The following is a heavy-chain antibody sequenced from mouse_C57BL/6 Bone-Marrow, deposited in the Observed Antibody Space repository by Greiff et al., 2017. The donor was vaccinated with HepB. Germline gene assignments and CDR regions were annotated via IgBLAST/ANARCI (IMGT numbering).Heavy chain of an antibody. CDR3: AREFGFPFITTVVEGGY. D-gene: IGHD1-1*01. CDR1: GYTFTDYY. V-gene: IGHV1-26*01. CDR2: INPNNGGT. Sequence: EVQLQQSGPELVKPGASVKISCKASGYTFTDYYMNWVKQSHGKSLEWIGDINPNNGGTSYNQKFKGKATLTVDKSSSTAYMELRSLTSEDSAVYYCAREFGFPFITTVVEGGYWGQGTTLTVSS. J-gene: IGHJ2*01.